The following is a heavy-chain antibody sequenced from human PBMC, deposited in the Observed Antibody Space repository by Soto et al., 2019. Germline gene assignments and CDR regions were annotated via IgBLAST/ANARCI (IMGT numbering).Heavy chain of an antibody. Sequence: SETLSLTCTFSGGSIGSYYWSLIRPPPGKGLEWIGYIYSSGSTNYNPSLKSRVTISVDTSKNQFSLKVSSVTAADTAVYYCARGLTGSPIPGEYWGQGNLVTVSS. V-gene: IGHV4-59*01. CDR1: GGSIGSYY. CDR2: IYSSGST. J-gene: IGHJ4*02. D-gene: IGHD3-16*01. CDR3: ARGLTGSPIPGEY.